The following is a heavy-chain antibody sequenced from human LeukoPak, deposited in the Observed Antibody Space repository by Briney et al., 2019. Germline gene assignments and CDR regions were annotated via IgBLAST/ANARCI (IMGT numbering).Heavy chain of an antibody. CDR2: ISGGGGST. Sequence: PGGSLRLSCAASGFTFSIYGMHWVRQAPGKGLEWVSTISGGGGSTYYADSVKGRFTISRDNSKNSLYLQMNSLRAEDTAVYYCAKSRSSWASDPFDIWGQGTMVTVSS. D-gene: IGHD3-16*01. J-gene: IGHJ3*02. CDR1: GFTFSIYG. V-gene: IGHV3-23*01. CDR3: AKSRSSWASDPFDI.